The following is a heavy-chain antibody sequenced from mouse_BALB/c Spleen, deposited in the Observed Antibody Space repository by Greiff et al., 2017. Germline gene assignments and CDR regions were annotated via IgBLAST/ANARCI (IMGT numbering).Heavy chain of an antibody. CDR1: GFTFSSYG. CDR2: INSNGGST. D-gene: IGHD2-4*01. V-gene: IGHV5-6-3*01. J-gene: IGHJ2*01. Sequence: EVMLVESGGGLVQPGGSLKLSCAASGFTFSSYGMSWVRQTPDKRLELVATINSNGGSTYYPDSVKGRFTISRDNAKNTLYLQMSSLKSEDTAMYYCAREGVYDSFDYWGQGTTLTVSS. CDR3: AREGVYDSFDY.